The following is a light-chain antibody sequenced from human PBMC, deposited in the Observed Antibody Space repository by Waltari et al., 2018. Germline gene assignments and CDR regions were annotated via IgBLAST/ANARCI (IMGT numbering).Light chain of an antibody. Sequence: AIRMTQSPSSFSASTGDRVTITCRASQGISRYLAWYQQKPGKAPKLLIHAASTLESGVPSRFSGSGSGTDFTLTISCLQSEDFATYYCQQYYSYPYTFGQGTKLEIK. CDR3: QQYYSYPYT. CDR2: AAS. J-gene: IGKJ2*01. V-gene: IGKV1-8*01. CDR1: QGISRY.